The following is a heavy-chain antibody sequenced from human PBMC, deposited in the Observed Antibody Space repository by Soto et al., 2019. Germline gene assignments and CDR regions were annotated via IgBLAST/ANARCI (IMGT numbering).Heavy chain of an antibody. Sequence: PSETLSLTCTVSGGSISSGDYYWSWIRQPPGKGLEWIGYIYYSGSTYYNPSLKSRVTISVDTSKNQFSLKLSSVTAADTAVYYCARETRGYSGYSGGGYWGQGTLVTVSS. CDR3: ARETRGYSGYSGGGY. V-gene: IGHV4-30-4*01. CDR2: IYYSGST. D-gene: IGHD5-12*01. CDR1: GGSISSGDYY. J-gene: IGHJ4*02.